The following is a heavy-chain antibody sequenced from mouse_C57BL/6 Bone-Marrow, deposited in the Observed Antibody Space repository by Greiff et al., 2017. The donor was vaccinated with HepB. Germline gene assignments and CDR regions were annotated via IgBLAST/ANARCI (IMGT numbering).Heavy chain of an antibody. Sequence: QVQLQQPGAELVKPGASVKMSCKASGYTFTSYWITWVKQRPGQGLEWIGDIYPGSGSTNYNEKFKSKATLTVDTSSSTAYMQLSSLTSEDSAVYYSARSGHYTWELEYFDVWGKGTTVTVSS. V-gene: IGHV1-55*01. J-gene: IGHJ1*03. D-gene: IGHD2-1*01. CDR1: GYTFTSYW. CDR3: ARSGHYTWELEYFDV. CDR2: IYPGSGST.